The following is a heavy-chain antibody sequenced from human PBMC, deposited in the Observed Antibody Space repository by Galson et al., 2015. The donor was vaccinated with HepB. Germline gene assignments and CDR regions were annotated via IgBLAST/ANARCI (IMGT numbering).Heavy chain of an antibody. CDR2: IPYDGSNR. CDR1: GLAFNNEA. CDR3: AKLAVAGRGYFDY. Sequence: HPCRAWGLAFNNEAKDCCGPAPGKGLEWVAVIPYDGSNRYYADSVKGRFTIARDNSKNTLYLQMNSLRAEDTAVYYCAKLAVAGRGYFDYWGQGTLVTVSS. J-gene: IGHJ4*02. D-gene: IGHD6-19*01. V-gene: IGHV3-30-3*01.